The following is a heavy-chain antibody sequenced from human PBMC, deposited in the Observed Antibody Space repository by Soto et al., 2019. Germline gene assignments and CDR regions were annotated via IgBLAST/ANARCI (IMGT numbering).Heavy chain of an antibody. CDR3: AKHPSQGIAAAGYNWFDP. Sequence: EVQLLESGGGLVQPGGSLRLSCAASGFTFSSYAMSWVRQAPGKGLEWVSAISGSGGSTYYADSVKGRFTISRDNSKNTLYLQMNSLRAEDTAVYYCAKHPSQGIAAAGYNWFDPWGQGTLVTVSS. J-gene: IGHJ5*02. CDR2: ISGSGGST. D-gene: IGHD6-13*01. CDR1: GFTFSSYA. V-gene: IGHV3-23*01.